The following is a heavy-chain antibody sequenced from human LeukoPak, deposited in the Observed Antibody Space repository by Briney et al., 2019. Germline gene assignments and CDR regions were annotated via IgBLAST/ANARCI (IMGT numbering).Heavy chain of an antibody. CDR1: GFTFTNYA. CDR3: ARPYSGNYHTHVDY. CDR2: ISGSGSGGST. D-gene: IGHD1-26*01. J-gene: IGHJ4*02. Sequence: GGSLRLSCAVSGFTFTNYAMSWVRQAPGKGLEWVSRISGSGSGGSTSYADSVKGRFTISRDNSKNTLYLQMNSLRTEDTAVYYCARPYSGNYHTHVDYWGQGTLVTVSS. V-gene: IGHV3-23*01.